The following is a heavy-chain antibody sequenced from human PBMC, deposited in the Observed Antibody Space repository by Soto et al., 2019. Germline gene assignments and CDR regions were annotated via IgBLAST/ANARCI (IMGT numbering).Heavy chain of an antibody. Sequence: GSVKVSFKASGYPLSSQYIHLVRQAPGKGLEWMGIINPSGGSTSYAQKFQGRVTMTTNTSTSTVYLELSSLRSEDTAVYYCARDPAVAGTGYGMDVWGQGTTVTVSS. J-gene: IGHJ6*02. V-gene: IGHV1-46*01. CDR2: INPSGGST. CDR1: GYPLSSQY. CDR3: ARDPAVAGTGYGMDV. D-gene: IGHD6-19*01.